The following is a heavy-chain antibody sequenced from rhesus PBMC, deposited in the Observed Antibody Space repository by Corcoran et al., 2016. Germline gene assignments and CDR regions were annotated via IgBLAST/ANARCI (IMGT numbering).Heavy chain of an antibody. Sequence: QLQLQESGPGLVKPSETLSLTCAVSGGSISSNYWSWIRQPPGKGLEWIGLISGSGGSTDYNPSLKSRVTISTDTSTNQFSLKLSSVTAADPAVYYCARDWAYNWNYGYFDLWGPGTPITISS. CDR2: ISGSGGST. CDR3: ARDWAYNWNYGYFDL. D-gene: IGHD1-26*01. CDR1: GGSISSNY. J-gene: IGHJ2*01. V-gene: IGHV4-173*01.